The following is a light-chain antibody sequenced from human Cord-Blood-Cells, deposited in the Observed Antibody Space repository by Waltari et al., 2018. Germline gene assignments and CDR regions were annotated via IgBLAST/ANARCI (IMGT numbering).Light chain of an antibody. CDR1: QSLRHSNGYNY. V-gene: IGKV2-28*01. J-gene: IGKJ1*01. Sequence: DIVMTHSPLSLPVTPGEPASISCRSSQSLRHSNGYNYLDWYLQKPGQSPQLLIYLGSTRASGVPDRFSCSGSGTDFTLKISRVEAEDVGVYYCMQALQTPPTFGQGTKVEIK. CDR3: MQALQTPPT. CDR2: LGS.